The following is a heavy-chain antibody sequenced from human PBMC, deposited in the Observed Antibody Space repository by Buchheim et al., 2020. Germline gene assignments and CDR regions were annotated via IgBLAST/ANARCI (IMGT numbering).Heavy chain of an antibody. D-gene: IGHD3-22*01. J-gene: IGHJ3*01. Sequence: EVQLLESGGGVVQPGGSLTLSCAASGFTFSTHALSWVRQAPGKGLEWVASLRGAGAFYADSVRGRFTISRDNSRDTLYLQMTRLRAEDTAIYYCANPIYFYELRGYEDPFDVWGQGT. V-gene: IGHV3-23*01. CDR1: GFTFSTHA. CDR2: LRGAGA. CDR3: ANPIYFYELRGYEDPFDV.